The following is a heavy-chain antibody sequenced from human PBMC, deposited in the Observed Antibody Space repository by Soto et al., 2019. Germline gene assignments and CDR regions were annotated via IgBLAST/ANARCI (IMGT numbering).Heavy chain of an antibody. CDR1: GGSFSGYY. CDR2: INHSGST. Sequence: SETLSLTCAVYGGSFSGYYWSWIRQPPGKGLEWIGEINHSGSTNYNPSLKSRVTISVDTSKNQFSLKLSSVTAADTAVYYCARAGGSIVVVPAAFYYYYGMDVWGQGTTVTVSS. D-gene: IGHD2-2*01. J-gene: IGHJ6*02. V-gene: IGHV4-34*01. CDR3: ARAGGSIVVVPAAFYYYYGMDV.